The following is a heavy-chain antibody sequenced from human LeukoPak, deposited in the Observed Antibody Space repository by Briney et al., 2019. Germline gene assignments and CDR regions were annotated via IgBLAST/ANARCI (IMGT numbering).Heavy chain of an antibody. D-gene: IGHD6-13*01. J-gene: IGHJ6*02. CDR2: IGTAGDT. CDR3: ARDRAAAAGTRSYYYYGMHV. CDR1: GFTFSSYD. V-gene: IGHV3-13*01. Sequence: GGSLRLSCAAAGFTFSSYDMHWVRHATGKGLEWVSAIGTAGDTYYPGSVKGRFTISRENAKNFLYLHMNSLRAGDTAVYYCARDRAAAAGTRSYYYYGMHVRGQGTTVTVS.